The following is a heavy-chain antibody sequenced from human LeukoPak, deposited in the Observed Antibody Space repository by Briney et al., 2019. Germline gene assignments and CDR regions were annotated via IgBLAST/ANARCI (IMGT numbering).Heavy chain of an antibody. CDR2: IYYSGST. V-gene: IGHV4-59*01. J-gene: IGHJ2*01. D-gene: IGHD3-22*01. CDR3: ARDSSGYYYKNWYFDL. CDR1: GGSISSYY. Sequence: KTSETLSLTCTVSGGSISSYYWSWIRQPPGKGLEWIGYIYYSGSTDYNPPLKSRVTISVDTSKNQFSLKLSSVTAADTAVYYCARDSSGYYYKNWYFDLWGRGTLVTVSS.